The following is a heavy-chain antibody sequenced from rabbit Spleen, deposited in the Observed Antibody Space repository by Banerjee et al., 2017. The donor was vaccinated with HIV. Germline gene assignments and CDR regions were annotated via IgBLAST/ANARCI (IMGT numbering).Heavy chain of an antibody. J-gene: IGHJ4*01. V-gene: IGHV1S40*01. D-gene: IGHD1-1*01. Sequence: QSLQESGGGLVKPGGTLTLTCKASGFSLSNNYYMCWVRQAPGKGLEWIACIDSGSSGFTYFASWAKGRFTISKTSATTVTLQMTSLTAADTATYCCARENVGGSVSLWGPGTLVTVS. CDR1: GFSLSNNYY. CDR3: ARENVGGSVSL. CDR2: IDSGSSGFT.